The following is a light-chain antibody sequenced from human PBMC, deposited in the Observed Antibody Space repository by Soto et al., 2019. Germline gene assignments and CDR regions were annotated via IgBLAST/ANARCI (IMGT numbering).Light chain of an antibody. Sequence: DIQMTQSPSSLSASVGDRVTITCRASQTINAYLNWYQQKPGKAPKLLIYAASSLQSGVPSRFSGSGSGTDFTLTISSPQPEDFATYYCQESYRTPRTFGQGTRLEI. CDR2: AAS. CDR3: QESYRTPRT. J-gene: IGKJ2*01. V-gene: IGKV1-39*01. CDR1: QTINAY.